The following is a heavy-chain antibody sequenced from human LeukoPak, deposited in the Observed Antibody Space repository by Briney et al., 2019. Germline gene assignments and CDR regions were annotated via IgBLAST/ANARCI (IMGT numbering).Heavy chain of an antibody. J-gene: IGHJ4*02. Sequence: ASVKVSCKASGGTFSSYAISWVRQAPGQGLEWMGGIIPIFGTANYAQKFQGRVTITADESTSTAYMELSSLRSEDTAVYYCARARHSFHDSSGYYYAFDYWGQGTLVTVSS. D-gene: IGHD3-22*01. CDR3: ARARHSFHDSSGYYYAFDY. V-gene: IGHV1-69*13. CDR1: GGTFSSYA. CDR2: IIPIFGTA.